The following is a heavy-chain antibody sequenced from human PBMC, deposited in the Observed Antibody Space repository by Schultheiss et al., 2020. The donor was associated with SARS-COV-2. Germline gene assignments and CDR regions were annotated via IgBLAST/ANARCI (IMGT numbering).Heavy chain of an antibody. CDR2: IYYSGST. J-gene: IGHJ6*03. Sequence: SETLSLTCTLSGGSISRYYWTWIRQPPGKGLEWIGFIYYSGSTNYNPSLKSRVTISVDTSKNQFSLKLSSVTAADTAVYYCARVRGDYYYYYMDVWGKGTTVTVSS. CDR1: GGSISRYY. CDR3: ARVRGDYYYYYMDV. D-gene: IGHD3-10*01. V-gene: IGHV4-59*01.